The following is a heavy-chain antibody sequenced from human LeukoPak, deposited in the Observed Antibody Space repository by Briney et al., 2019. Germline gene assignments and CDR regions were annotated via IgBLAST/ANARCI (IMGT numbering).Heavy chain of an antibody. CDR1: GGSISSSSYY. V-gene: IGHV4-39*01. D-gene: IGHD6-13*01. J-gene: IGHJ6*02. CDR2: IYYSGTT. CDR3: ARSAARYYFYHGMDV. Sequence: PSETLSLTCTVSGGSISSSSYYWGWIRQPPGKGLEWIGSIYYSGTTSYNPSLKSRVTISVDTSKNQFSLKLSSVTAADTAVYYCARSAARYYFYHGMDVWGQGTTVTVSS.